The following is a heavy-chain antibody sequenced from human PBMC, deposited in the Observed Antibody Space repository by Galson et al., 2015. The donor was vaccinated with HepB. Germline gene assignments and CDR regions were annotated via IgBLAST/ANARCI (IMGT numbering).Heavy chain of an antibody. CDR2: ISAYNGNT. V-gene: IGHV1-18*01. J-gene: IGHJ6*03. Sequence: SVKVSCKASGYTFTSYGISWVRQAPGQGLEWMGWISAYNGNTNYAQKLQGRVTMTTDTSTSTAYMELRSLRSDDTAVYYCAREERGGIVVVPAAPRSYYYYYMDVWGKGTTVTVSS. CDR1: GYTFTSYG. CDR3: AREERGGIVVVPAAPRSYYYYYMDV. D-gene: IGHD2-2*01.